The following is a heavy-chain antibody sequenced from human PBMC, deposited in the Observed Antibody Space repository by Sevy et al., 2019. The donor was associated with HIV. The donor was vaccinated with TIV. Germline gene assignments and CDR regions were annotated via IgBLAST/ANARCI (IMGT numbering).Heavy chain of an antibody. J-gene: IGHJ4*02. CDR3: AKAYSAGSTMVRGAYRARGDYFDY. CDR1: GFTFRTSG. D-gene: IGHD3-10*01. Sequence: GGSLRLSCVTSGFTFRTSGMHWVRQSPGKGLEWVAVISYDEAHKNYADSVKGRFSISKDNSKNTLYLQISSLTTEDTAVYYCAKAYSAGSTMVRGAYRARGDYFDYWGQGTQVTVSS. V-gene: IGHV3-30*18. CDR2: ISYDEAHK.